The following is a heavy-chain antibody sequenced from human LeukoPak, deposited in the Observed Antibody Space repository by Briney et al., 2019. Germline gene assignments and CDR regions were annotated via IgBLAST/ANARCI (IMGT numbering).Heavy chain of an antibody. J-gene: IGHJ6*02. CDR1: GGTFSSYA. Sequence: ASVKVSCKASGGTFSSYAISWVRQAPGQGLEWMGGIIPIFGTANFAQKFQGRVTITADESTSTAYMELSSLRSEDTAVYYCARVPYEAVDIVATIYYYYGMDVWGQGTTVTVSS. CDR3: ARVPYEAVDIVATIYYYYGMDV. CDR2: IIPIFGTA. V-gene: IGHV1-69*01. D-gene: IGHD5-12*01.